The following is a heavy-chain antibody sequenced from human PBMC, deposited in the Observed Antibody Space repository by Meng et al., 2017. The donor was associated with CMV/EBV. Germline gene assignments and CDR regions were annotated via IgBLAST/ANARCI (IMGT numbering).Heavy chain of an antibody. J-gene: IGHJ6*02. CDR2: IYSGGSNT. D-gene: IGHD4/OR15-4a*01. Sequence: GGSLRPSCAASGFTSSSYAMSWVRQAPGKGLEWVSVIYSGGSNTYYADSVKGRFTISRDNSKNTLYLQMNSLRAEDTAVYYCAKDQRLTSDPYGMDVWGQGTTVTVSS. CDR1: GFTSSSYA. CDR3: AKDQRLTSDPYGMDV. V-gene: IGHV3-23*03.